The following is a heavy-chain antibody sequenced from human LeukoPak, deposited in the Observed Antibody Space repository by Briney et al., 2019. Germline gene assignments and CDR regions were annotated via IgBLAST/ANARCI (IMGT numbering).Heavy chain of an antibody. J-gene: IGHJ4*02. D-gene: IGHD3-10*01. CDR2: VVVGSGNT. V-gene: IGHV1-58*02. CDR1: GFTFTSST. Sequence: GTSVKPSCKASGFTFTSSTIQWVRQARGQRLEWMGWVVVGSGNTNYAQKFQERVIITRDMSTTTVYMELSSLRSEDTAVYYCAGTPWFGELTLDYWGEGTLVTVSS. CDR3: AGTPWFGELTLDY.